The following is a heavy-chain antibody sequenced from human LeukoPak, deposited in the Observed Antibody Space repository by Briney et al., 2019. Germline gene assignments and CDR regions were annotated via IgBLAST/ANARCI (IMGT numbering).Heavy chain of an antibody. CDR3: ARNPTGTTILDF. CDR2: IHGGNGDT. CDR1: GYTFSSYA. V-gene: IGHV1-3*01. Sequence: GSVKVSCKTSGYTFSSYAVHWVRQAPGQRPEWMGWIHGGNGDTQYSQDFQDRFSITRDTFATTAYMELRSLTSEDTAIYYCARNPTGTTILDFWGQGTLVTVSS. D-gene: IGHD1-1*01. J-gene: IGHJ4*02.